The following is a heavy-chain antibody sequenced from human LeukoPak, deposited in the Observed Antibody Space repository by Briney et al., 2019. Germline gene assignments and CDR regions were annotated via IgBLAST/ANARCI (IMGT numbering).Heavy chain of an antibody. CDR3: ARVQYYYDSSGYHPLDY. CDR2: ISYDGSNK. Sequence: GGSLRLSCAASGFTFSSYAMHWVRQAPGKGLEWVAVISYDGSNKYYADSVKGRFTISRDNSKNTLYLQMNSLRAEDTAVYYCARVQYYYDSSGYHPLDYWGQGTLVTVSS. CDR1: GFTFSSYA. J-gene: IGHJ4*02. D-gene: IGHD3-22*01. V-gene: IGHV3-30-3*01.